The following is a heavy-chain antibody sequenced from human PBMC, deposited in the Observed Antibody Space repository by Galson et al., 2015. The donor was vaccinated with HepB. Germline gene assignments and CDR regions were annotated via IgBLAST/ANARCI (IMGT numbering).Heavy chain of an antibody. CDR3: AREFQVRLLEWPPPGRYYFDY. V-gene: IGHV1-69*13. CDR2: IIPIFGTA. CDR1: GGTFSSYA. D-gene: IGHD3-3*01. J-gene: IGHJ4*02. Sequence: SVKVSCKASGGTFSSYAISWVRQAPGQGLEWMGGIIPIFGTANYAQKFQGRVTITADESTSTVYMELSSLRSEDTAVYYCAREFQVRLLEWPPPGRYYFDYWGQGTLVTVSS.